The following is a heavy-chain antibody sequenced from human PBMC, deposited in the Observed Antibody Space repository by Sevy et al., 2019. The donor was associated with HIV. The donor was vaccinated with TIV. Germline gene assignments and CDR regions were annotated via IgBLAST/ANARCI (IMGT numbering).Heavy chain of an antibody. J-gene: IGHJ4*02. Sequence: GGSLRLSCAASGFTFSSYSMNWVRQAPGKGLEWVSSISSSSSYIYYADSVKGRFTISRDNAKNSLYLQMNSLRAEDTAVYYCARGPPDGSYDYFDYWGQGTLVTVSS. CDR3: ARGPPDGSYDYFDY. V-gene: IGHV3-21*01. CDR1: GFTFSSYS. CDR2: ISSSSSYI. D-gene: IGHD1-26*01.